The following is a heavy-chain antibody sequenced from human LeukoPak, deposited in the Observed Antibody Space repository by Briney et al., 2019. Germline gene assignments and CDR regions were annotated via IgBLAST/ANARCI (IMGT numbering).Heavy chain of an antibody. V-gene: IGHV1-2*04. D-gene: IGHD6-19*01. Sequence: SSVKVSCKASGYTFTGYYMHWVRQAPGQGLEWVGWINPNSGGTNYAQRFQGWVTMTRDTSISTAYMELSRLRSDDTAVYYCAREIAVADDAFDIWGQGTMVTASS. J-gene: IGHJ3*02. CDR2: INPNSGGT. CDR3: AREIAVADDAFDI. CDR1: GYTFTGYY.